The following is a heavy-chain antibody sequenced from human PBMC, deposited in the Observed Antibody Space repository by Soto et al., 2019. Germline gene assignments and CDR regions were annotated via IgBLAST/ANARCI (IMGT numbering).Heavy chain of an antibody. D-gene: IGHD3-22*01. J-gene: IGHJ6*02. CDR2: ISGNGEST. CDR1: GFTFRSYA. V-gene: IGHV3-64*01. CDR3: ARAGGYSRSTPNPTAYDMDV. Sequence: GGSLRLSCAASGFTFRSYAMDWVRQAPGKGLEYVSTISGNGESTFYANSVKGRFTISRDNSKNTLYLQMGSLRAEDTAVYYCARAGGYSRSTPNPTAYDMDVWGQGTTVTVSS.